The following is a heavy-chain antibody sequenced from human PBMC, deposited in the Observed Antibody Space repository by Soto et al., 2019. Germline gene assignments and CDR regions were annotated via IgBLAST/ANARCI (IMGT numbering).Heavy chain of an antibody. D-gene: IGHD3-3*01. V-gene: IGHV1-69*13. CDR2: IIPIFGTA. Sequence: SVKVSWKASGGTFSSYSISWVRQAPGKGLEWMGGIIPIFGTAHYAQNFQGRVTITADEYTSTAYMELSSLRSEDTAVYYCARSQNFWSGYYVWGQGTLVTVSS. J-gene: IGHJ4*02. CDR3: ARSQNFWSGYYV. CDR1: GGTFSSYS.